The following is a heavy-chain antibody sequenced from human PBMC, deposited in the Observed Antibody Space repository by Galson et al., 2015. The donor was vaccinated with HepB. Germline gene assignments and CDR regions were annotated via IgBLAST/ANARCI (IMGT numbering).Heavy chain of an antibody. D-gene: IGHD2-2*01. V-gene: IGHV4-59*12. Sequence: ETLSLTCAVSGGSICSNYWTWVRQPPGKGLEWIEYIIYSGTTKYNPSLESRVTISVDTSKNQFSLNMSSVTAADTAVYYCARRARGKSLYQLARRQYYYYYYVDVWGKGTTVIVSS. CDR1: GGSICSNY. J-gene: IGHJ6*03. CDR3: ARRARGKSLYQLARRQYYYYYYVDV. CDR2: IIYSGTT.